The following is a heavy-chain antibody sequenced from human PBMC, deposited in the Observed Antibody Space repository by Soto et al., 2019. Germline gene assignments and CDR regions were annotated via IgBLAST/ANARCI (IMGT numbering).Heavy chain of an antibody. Sequence: GGSLRLSCVVSGFTFSRDEMHWVRQAPGKGLEWLSYISDSGDSIYYADSVKGRFTISRDNAKNSPYLQMHSLRAGDTALYYCARGVPYGDLRDWGQGTLVTVSS. CDR3: ARGVPYGDLRD. CDR1: GFTFSRDE. J-gene: IGHJ4*02. CDR2: ISDSGDSI. D-gene: IGHD4-17*01. V-gene: IGHV3-48*03.